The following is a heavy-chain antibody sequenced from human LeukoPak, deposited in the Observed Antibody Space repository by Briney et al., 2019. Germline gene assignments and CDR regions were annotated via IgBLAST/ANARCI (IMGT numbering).Heavy chain of an antibody. CDR2: INPNSGGT. Sequence: RASVKVSCKASGYTFTGYYMHWVRQAPGQGLEWMVWINPNSGGTNYAQKFQGRVTMTRDTSISTAYKELSRLRSDDTAVYYCARISRVGATGHYYYYMDVWGKGTTVTVSS. V-gene: IGHV1-2*02. D-gene: IGHD1-26*01. CDR3: ARISRVGATGHYYYYMDV. J-gene: IGHJ6*03. CDR1: GYTFTGYY.